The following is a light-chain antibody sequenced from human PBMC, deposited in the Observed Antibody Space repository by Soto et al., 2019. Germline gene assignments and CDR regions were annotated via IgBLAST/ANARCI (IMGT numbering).Light chain of an antibody. Sequence: ETVMTQSPGTLSVSPGEGATLSCRASQSVSSNLAWYQQKPGQAPRLLIYYASTRATSNPSRFSGSGSGTESTLNIRSLQSDDFAFYSCEQYREWPLTFGGGTEVELK. J-gene: IGKJ4*01. CDR2: YAS. CDR1: QSVSSN. V-gene: IGKV3D-15*01. CDR3: EQYREWPLT.